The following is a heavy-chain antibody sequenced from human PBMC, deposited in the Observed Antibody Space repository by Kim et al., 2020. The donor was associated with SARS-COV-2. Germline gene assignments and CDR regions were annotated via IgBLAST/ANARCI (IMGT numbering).Heavy chain of an antibody. Sequence: GGSLRLSFAASGFTFSDYWMSWVRQAPGKGLEWVANIKQDGSEKNYVDSVKGRFTISRDNAKNSLYLQMNSLRAEDTAVYYCARGGYSGSWYEDYWGQGT. D-gene: IGHD6-13*01. CDR3: ARGGYSGSWYEDY. CDR1: GFTFSDYW. J-gene: IGHJ4*02. CDR2: IKQDGSEK. V-gene: IGHV3-7*01.